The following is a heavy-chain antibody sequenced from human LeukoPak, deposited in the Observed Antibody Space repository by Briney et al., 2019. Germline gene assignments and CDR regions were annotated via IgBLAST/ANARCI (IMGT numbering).Heavy chain of an antibody. CDR1: GGSISSSSYY. CDR3: ARTCGDSCNYYYAMDV. CDR2: IYYSGST. Sequence: PSETLSLTCTVSGGSISSSSYYWGWIRQPPGKGLEWIGSIYYSGSTYYNPSLKSRVTISVDTSKNQFSLKLSSVTAADTAVYYCARTCGDSCNYYYAMDVWGQGTTVTVSS. J-gene: IGHJ6*02. D-gene: IGHD4-17*01. V-gene: IGHV4-39*01.